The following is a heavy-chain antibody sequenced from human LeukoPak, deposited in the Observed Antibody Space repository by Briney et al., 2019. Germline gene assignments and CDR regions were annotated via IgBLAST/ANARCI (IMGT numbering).Heavy chain of an antibody. CDR1: GYTFTSYD. V-gene: IGHV1-8*01. J-gene: IGHJ6*03. D-gene: IGHD1-26*01. CDR2: MNTTSGNT. Sequence: ASVKVSCKASGYTFTSYDINWVRQASGQGLEWMGWMNTTSGNTGYAQKFQGRVTMTRDTSISTAYMELMRLRSDDTAVYYCARAFRGATWYYYYMDVWGKGTTVTVSS. CDR3: ARAFRGATWYYYYMDV.